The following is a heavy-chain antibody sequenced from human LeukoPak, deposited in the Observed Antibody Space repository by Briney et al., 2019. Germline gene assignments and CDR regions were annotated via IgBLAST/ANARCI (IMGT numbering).Heavy chain of an antibody. Sequence: RAGGSLRLSCAASGLTFSSYAIHWVRQAPGKGLEWVAVISYDGSNKYYADSVKGRFTISRDNSKNTLYLQMNSLRAEDTAVYYCARDQLPYDLFPSRYMDVWGKGTTVIVSS. CDR1: GLTFSSYA. CDR2: ISYDGSNK. J-gene: IGHJ6*03. D-gene: IGHD1-1*01. CDR3: ARDQLPYDLFPSRYMDV. V-gene: IGHV3-30-3*01.